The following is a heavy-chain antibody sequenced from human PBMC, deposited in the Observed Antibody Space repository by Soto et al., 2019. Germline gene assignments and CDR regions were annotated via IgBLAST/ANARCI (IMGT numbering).Heavy chain of an antibody. J-gene: IGHJ5*02. Sequence: RWIRKPPGKGLEWIGEINHSGSTKYNPSLKSRVTISVDTSKNQFSLKLSSATAAATAVCYSARSTGLDPPGRPPLLSVPS. CDR2: INHSGST. D-gene: IGHD3-10*01. V-gene: IGHV4-34*01. CDR3: ARSTGLDP.